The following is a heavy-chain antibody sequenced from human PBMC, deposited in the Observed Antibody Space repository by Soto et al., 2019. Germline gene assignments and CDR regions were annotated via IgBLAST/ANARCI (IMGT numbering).Heavy chain of an antibody. D-gene: IGHD4-17*01. J-gene: IGHJ6*02. Sequence: ASVRVSCKASGYTFTSYGISWVRQAPGQGLEWMGWISAYNGNTNYAQKLQGRVTMTTDTSTSTAYMELRSLSSDDTAVYYCARVSDYGDPDYYYGMDVWGQGTTVTVSS. CDR2: ISAYNGNT. CDR3: ARVSDYGDPDYYYGMDV. V-gene: IGHV1-18*01. CDR1: GYTFTSYG.